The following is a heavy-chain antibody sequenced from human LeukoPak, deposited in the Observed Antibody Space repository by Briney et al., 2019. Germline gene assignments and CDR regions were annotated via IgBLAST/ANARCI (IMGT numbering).Heavy chain of an antibody. D-gene: IGHD3-9*01. CDR3: ARAKYYDILTGPSDV. V-gene: IGHV1-46*01. CDR2: INPSGGST. J-gene: IGHJ6*02. CDR1: GYTLTSYY. Sequence: ASVKVSCKASGYTLTSYYMHWVRQAPGQGLEWMGIINPSGGSTSYAQKFQGRVTMTRDTSTSTVYMELSSLRSEDTAVYYCARAKYYDILTGPSDVWGQGTTVTVSS.